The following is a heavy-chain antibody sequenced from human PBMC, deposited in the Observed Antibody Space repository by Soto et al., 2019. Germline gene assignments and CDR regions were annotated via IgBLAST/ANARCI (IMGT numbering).Heavy chain of an antibody. CDR1: GFTFSSFA. D-gene: IGHD4-17*01. CDR2: LTGSGDST. V-gene: IGHV3-23*01. Sequence: EVQLLESGGGLVQPGGSLRLSVAASGFTFSSFAMTWVRQAPGKGREWVSSLTGSGDSTYYADSWKGRFTISRDNSKNTLYLQMNSLRADDTALYYCAKGTAVTTGDMAYWGQGTLVTVSS. CDR3: AKGTAVTTGDMAY. J-gene: IGHJ4*02.